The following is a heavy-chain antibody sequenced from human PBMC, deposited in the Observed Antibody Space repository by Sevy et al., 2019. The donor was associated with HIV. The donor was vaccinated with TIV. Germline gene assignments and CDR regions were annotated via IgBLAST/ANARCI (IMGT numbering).Heavy chain of an antibody. CDR3: ARDPNTTMATYYFDS. J-gene: IGHJ4*02. V-gene: IGHV3-7*01. D-gene: IGHD5-18*01. CDR2: MKQDGSEK. Sequence: GGSLRLSCAASGFTFSSYWMSWVRQAPGKGLEWVATMKQDGSEKYYVDSVKGRFTISRDNSKTTLYLQMNSLRTEDTAVYYCARDPNTTMATYYFDSWGQGTLVTVSS. CDR1: GFTFSSYW.